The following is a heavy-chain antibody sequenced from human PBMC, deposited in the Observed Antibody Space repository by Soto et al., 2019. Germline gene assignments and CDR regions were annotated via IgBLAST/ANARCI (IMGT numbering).Heavy chain of an antibody. D-gene: IGHD3-3*01. CDR3: ARGRDFWSGPYYYYGMDV. V-gene: IGHV1-69*06. J-gene: IGHJ6*02. CDR2: IIPIFGTA. Sequence: SVKVSCKASGGTFSSYAISWVRQAPGQGLEWMGGIIPIFGTANYAQKFQGRVTITADKSTSTAYMELSSLRSEDPAVYYCARGRDFWSGPYYYYGMDVWGQGTTVTVS. CDR1: GGTFSSYA.